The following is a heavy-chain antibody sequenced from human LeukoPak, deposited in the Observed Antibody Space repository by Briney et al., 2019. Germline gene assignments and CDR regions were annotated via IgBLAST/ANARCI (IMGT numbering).Heavy chain of an antibody. J-gene: IGHJ4*02. D-gene: IGHD3-3*01. V-gene: IGHV3-23*01. CDR1: GFTFSSFA. CDR3: TRDFDFSSAI. Sequence: GGSLRLSCAASGFTFSSFAINWVRQAPGKGLEWVSVITGSGSGADYADSVKGRFTTPRDNAKNTLFLQMNSLRAEDTAVYYCTRDFDFSSAIWGQGTLVTVSS. CDR2: ITGSGSGA.